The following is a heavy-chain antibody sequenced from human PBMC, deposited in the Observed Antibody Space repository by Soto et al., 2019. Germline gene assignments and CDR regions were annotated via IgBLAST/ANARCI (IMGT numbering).Heavy chain of an antibody. J-gene: IGHJ5*02. D-gene: IGHD3-10*01. CDR2: TYYRSKWYN. CDR3: ARGTMVRGVIRSWFDP. Sequence: SPTLSLTCAVSGDSVSSNSAAWNWIRQPPSRGLEWLGRTYYRSKWYNDYAVSVKSRITINPDTSKNPFSLQLNSVTPEDTAVYYCARGTMVRGVIRSWFDPWGQGTLVTVSS. CDR1: GDSVSSNSAA. V-gene: IGHV6-1*01.